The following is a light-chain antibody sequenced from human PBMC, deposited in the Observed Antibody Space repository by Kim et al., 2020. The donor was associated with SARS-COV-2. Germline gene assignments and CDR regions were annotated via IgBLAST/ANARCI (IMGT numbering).Light chain of an antibody. CDR3: SAWDSSLSSWV. CDR1: GNKVGPQG. Sequence: QTATLTWPGNGNKVGPQGAASLQHNQGHPPKLLSYRHTNRPSGISERLSASRSGSTASLTITGLQPEDEADYYCSAWDSSLSSWVFGGGTQLTVL. V-gene: IGLV10-54*01. J-gene: IGLJ3*02. CDR2: RHT.